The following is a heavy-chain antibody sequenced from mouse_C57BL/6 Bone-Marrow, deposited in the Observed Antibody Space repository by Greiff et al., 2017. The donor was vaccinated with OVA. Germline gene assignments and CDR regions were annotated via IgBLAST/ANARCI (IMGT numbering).Heavy chain of an antibody. D-gene: IGHD1-1*01. CDR1: GYTFTSYW. CDR3: AYYGSSYAMDY. CDR2: INPSNGGT. V-gene: IGHV1-53*01. J-gene: IGHJ4*01. Sequence: VQLQQPGTELVKPGASVKLSCKASGYTFTSYWMHWVKQRPGQGLEWIGNINPSNGGTNYNEKFKSKATLTVDKSSSTAYMQLSSLTSEDSAVNDCAYYGSSYAMDYWGQGTSVTVSS.